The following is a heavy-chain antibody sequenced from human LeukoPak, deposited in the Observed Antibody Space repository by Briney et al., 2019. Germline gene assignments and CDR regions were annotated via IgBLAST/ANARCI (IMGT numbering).Heavy chain of an antibody. D-gene: IGHD3-3*01. J-gene: IGHJ4*02. CDR2: INPSGGST. CDR3: AREPKYYDFWSGHDY. CDR1: GYTFTSYY. V-gene: IGHV1-46*01. Sequence: ASVKVSCKASGYTFTSYYMHWVRQAPGQGLEWMGIINPSGGSTSYAQKFQGRVTMTRDTSTSTVYMELGSLRSEDTAVYYCAREPKYYDFWSGHDYWGQGTLVTVSS.